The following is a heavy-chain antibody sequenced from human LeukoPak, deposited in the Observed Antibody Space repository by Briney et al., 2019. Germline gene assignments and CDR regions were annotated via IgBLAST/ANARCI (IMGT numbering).Heavy chain of an antibody. CDR1: GGSITNFY. CDR2: IYYTGNT. V-gene: IGHV4-59*01. Sequence: PSETLSLTCSVSGGSITNFYWGWIRQPPGKRLEWIGYIYYTGNTNYNPSLKSRVTISVDTSKNQFSLKLSSVTAADTAVYYCARDSYGDLNYWGQGTLVTVSS. J-gene: IGHJ4*02. CDR3: ARDSYGDLNY. D-gene: IGHD4-17*01.